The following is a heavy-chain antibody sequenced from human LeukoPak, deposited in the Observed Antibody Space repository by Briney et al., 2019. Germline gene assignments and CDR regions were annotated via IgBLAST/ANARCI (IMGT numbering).Heavy chain of an antibody. J-gene: IGHJ6*02. D-gene: IGHD3-10*01. Sequence: SQTLSRTCAICGDSVSSNSAAWNWIRQSPSRGLEWLGRTYYRSKWYNDYAVSVKSRITINPDTSKNQFSLQLNSVPPEDTAVYYCARVTMVRGVNSGRPLGNYYYYGMDVWGQGTTVTVSS. CDR3: ARVTMVRGVNSGRPLGNYYYYGMDV. CDR1: GDSVSSNSAA. CDR2: TYYRSKWYN. V-gene: IGHV6-1*01.